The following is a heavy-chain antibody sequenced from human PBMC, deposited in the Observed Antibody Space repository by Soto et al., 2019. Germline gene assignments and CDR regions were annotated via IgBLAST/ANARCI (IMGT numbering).Heavy chain of an antibody. D-gene: IGHD7-27*01. CDR3: ARWGNTFDY. Sequence: EVQLVESGGGLVQPGGSLRLSCAASGFTLRSHDVHWVRLPPGKGLEWVATIGTLGDTYYPDSVKGRFTISRENAKNSVYLQMNRLRVEDTAVYYCARWGNTFDYWRQGTLVTVSS. V-gene: IGHV3-13*01. J-gene: IGHJ4*02. CDR1: GFTLRSHD. CDR2: IGTLGDT.